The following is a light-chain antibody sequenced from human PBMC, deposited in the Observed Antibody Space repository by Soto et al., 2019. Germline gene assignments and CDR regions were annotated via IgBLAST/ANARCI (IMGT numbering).Light chain of an antibody. J-gene: IGKJ4*01. CDR1: QSVSSNY. CDR2: GAS. CDR3: QQFGSSLSLS. Sequence: EIVLTQSPGTLSSSPGERATLSCRASQSVSSNYLAWYQQKPGQAPRLLIYGASSMVSGIPDRFSGSGSGTEFTLTISRLEPEDFAVYYGQQFGSSLSLSVGGGTRVDIK. V-gene: IGKV3-20*01.